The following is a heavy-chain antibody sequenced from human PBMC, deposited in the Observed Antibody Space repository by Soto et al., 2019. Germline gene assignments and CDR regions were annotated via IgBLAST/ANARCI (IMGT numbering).Heavy chain of an antibody. CDR1: GYSFTSYW. V-gene: IGHV5-51*01. CDR3: ARLPTQGYLVYYYGMDV. CDR2: IYPGDSDT. D-gene: IGHD3-16*02. Sequence: PGESLKISCKGSGYSFTSYWIGWVRQMPGKGLEWMGIIYPGDSDTRYSPSFQGQVTISADKSISTAYLQWSSLKASDTAMYYCARLPTQGYLVYYYGMDVWGQGTTVTVSS. J-gene: IGHJ6*02.